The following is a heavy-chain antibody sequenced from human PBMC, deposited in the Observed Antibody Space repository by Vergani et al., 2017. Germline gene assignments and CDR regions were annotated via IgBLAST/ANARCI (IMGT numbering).Heavy chain of an antibody. CDR1: GGSFSGYY. D-gene: IGHD2-2*01. CDR2: INHSGST. Sequence: QVQLQQWGAGLLKPSETLSLTCAVYGGSFSGYYWSWIRQPPGKGLEWIGEINHSGSTNYNPSLKSRVTISLDTSKNQFSLKLSSVTAADTAVYYCARASPIPYCSSTSCQAFDIWGQGTMVTVSS. V-gene: IGHV4-34*01. J-gene: IGHJ3*02. CDR3: ARASPIPYCSSTSCQAFDI.